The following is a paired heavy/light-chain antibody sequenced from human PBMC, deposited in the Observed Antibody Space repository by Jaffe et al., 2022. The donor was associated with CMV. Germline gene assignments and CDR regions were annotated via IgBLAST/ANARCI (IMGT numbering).Light chain of an antibody. CDR1: QSLLHSNGYNY. CDR2: LGS. V-gene: IGKV2-28*01. J-gene: IGKJ4*01. Sequence: DIVMTQSPLSLPVTPGEPASISCRSSQSLLHSNGYNYLDWYLQKPGKSPQLLIYLGSNRASGVPDRFSGSGSGTDFTLKISRVEAEDVGVYYCMQALQTPLTFGGGTKVEIK. CDR3: MQALQTPLT.
Heavy chain of an antibody. D-gene: IGHD2-2*01. CDR1: GFTFSSYA. Sequence: EVQLLESGGGLVQPGGSLRLSCAASGFTFSSYAMSWVRQAPGKGLEWVSAISGSGGSTYYADSVKGRFTISRDNSKNTLYLQMNSLRAEDTAVYYCAKSGAVVPAAILLPGSARYYYYGMDVWGQGTTVTVSS. CDR3: AKSGAVVPAAILLPGSARYYYYGMDV. V-gene: IGHV3-23*01. J-gene: IGHJ6*02. CDR2: ISGSGGST.